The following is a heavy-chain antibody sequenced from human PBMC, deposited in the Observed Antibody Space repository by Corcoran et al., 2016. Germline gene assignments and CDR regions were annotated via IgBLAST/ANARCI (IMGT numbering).Heavy chain of an antibody. V-gene: IGHV3-23*01. CDR1: GFTFSSYA. Sequence: EVQLLESGGGLVQPVGSLRLSCAASGFTFSSYAMSWVRQAPGKGLEWVSAISGSGGSTYYADSVKGRFTISRDNSKNTLYLQMNSLRAEDTAVYYCAKDLGDYDILTGADYWGQGTLVTVSS. D-gene: IGHD3-9*01. CDR3: AKDLGDYDILTGADY. CDR2: ISGSGGST. J-gene: IGHJ4*02.